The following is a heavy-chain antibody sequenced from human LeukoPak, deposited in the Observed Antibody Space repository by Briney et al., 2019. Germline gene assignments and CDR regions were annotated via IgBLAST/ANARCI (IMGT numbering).Heavy chain of an antibody. CDR2: ITSSSSYI. J-gene: IGHJ6*02. CDR1: GFTFSSYS. V-gene: IGHV3-21*01. CDR3: ASLRGAIAVAGAPYYYAMDV. D-gene: IGHD6-19*01. Sequence: GGSLRLSCAASGFTFSSYSMNWVRQAPGKGLEGVSSITSSSSYIFYADSVKGRFTISRDNAKNSLYLQMNSLRAEDTAVYYCASLRGAIAVAGAPYYYAMDVWGQGTTVTVSS.